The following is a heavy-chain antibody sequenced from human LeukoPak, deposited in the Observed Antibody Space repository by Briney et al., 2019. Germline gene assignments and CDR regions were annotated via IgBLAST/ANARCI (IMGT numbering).Heavy chain of an antibody. V-gene: IGHV4-59*08. J-gene: IGHJ5*02. CDR2: IDYSGST. CDR1: GGTLSRNY. CDR3: ARHGGSGSYYNWFDP. Sequence: SETLPLTCTVSGGTLSRNYWSWIRQPPGKGLEWIAYIDYSGSTNYNPSLKSRITISVDRSKNQFSLKLSSVTAADTAVYYCARHGGSGSYYNWFDPWGQGTLVTVSS. D-gene: IGHD3-10*01.